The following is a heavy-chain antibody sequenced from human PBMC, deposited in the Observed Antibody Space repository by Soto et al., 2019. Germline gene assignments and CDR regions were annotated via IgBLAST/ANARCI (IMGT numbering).Heavy chain of an antibody. CDR2: IYHSGST. V-gene: IGHV4-4*02. J-gene: IGHJ4*02. D-gene: IGHD3-3*01. CDR3: ARGGDFWSGAYYFDY. CDR1: SGSISSSNW. Sequence: QVQLQESGPGLVKPSGTLSLTCAVSSGSISSSNWWSWVRQPPGKGLVWIGEIYHSGSTNYNPSLKSRVTISVDKSKNQFSLKLSSVTAADTAVYYCARGGDFWSGAYYFDYWGQGTLVTVSS.